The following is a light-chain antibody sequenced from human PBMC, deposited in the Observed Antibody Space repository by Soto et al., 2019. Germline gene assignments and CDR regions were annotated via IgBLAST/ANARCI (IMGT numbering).Light chain of an antibody. V-gene: IGLV2-14*01. CDR1: INYIGSYDY. J-gene: IGLJ1*01. Sequence: QSVLTQPIAVSGSPGQSITIACAVNINYIGSYDYVCWYQQHPGKAPRLLIHGVHNRSPGISGRFSASKSGLTASLTISGLQAEEEADYYCTAFSANRVYLFGPGTKVNVL. CDR2: GVH. CDR3: TAFSANRVYL.